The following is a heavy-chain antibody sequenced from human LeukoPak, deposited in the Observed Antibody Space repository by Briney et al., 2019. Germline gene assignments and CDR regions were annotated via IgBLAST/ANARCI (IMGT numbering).Heavy chain of an antibody. V-gene: IGHV3-13*01. CDR1: GFTFSSYD. CDR3: AKESPRFDY. CDR2: IATAGDT. J-gene: IGHJ4*02. Sequence: GGSLRLSCAASGFTFSSYDMHWVRQTPGRGLEWVSAIATAGDTYYPGSVKGRFTISRKNAKNSLYLQMNSLRVEDTAVYSCAKESPRFDYWGQGTLVTVSS.